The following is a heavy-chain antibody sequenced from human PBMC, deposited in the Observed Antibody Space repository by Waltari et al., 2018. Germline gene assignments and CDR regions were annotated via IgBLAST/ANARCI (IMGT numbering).Heavy chain of an antibody. CDR3: ATPLNIGSGSYGAFDI. CDR1: GYTFTSHG. CDR2: ISAYNGNT. V-gene: IGHV1-18*01. D-gene: IGHD3-10*01. Sequence: QVQLVQSGAEVKKPGASVKVSCKASGYTFTSHGISWVRQAPGQGLEWMGWISAYNGNTNYAQKLQGRVTMTTDTSTSTAYMELRSLRSDDTAVYYCATPLNIGSGSYGAFDIWGQGTMVTVSS. J-gene: IGHJ3*02.